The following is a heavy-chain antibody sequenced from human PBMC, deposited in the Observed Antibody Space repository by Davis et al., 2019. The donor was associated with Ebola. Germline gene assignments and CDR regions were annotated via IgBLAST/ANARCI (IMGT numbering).Heavy chain of an antibody. CDR2: ISAYNGNT. J-gene: IGHJ6*02. Sequence: AASVKVSCKASGDIFSNYDINWVRQASGQGLEWMGWISAYNGNTNYAQKLQGRVTMTTDTSTSTAYMELRSLRSDDTAVYYCARDGDYDYGMDVWGQGTTVTVSS. CDR1: GDIFSNYD. CDR3: ARDGDYDYGMDV. D-gene: IGHD3-16*01. V-gene: IGHV1-18*01.